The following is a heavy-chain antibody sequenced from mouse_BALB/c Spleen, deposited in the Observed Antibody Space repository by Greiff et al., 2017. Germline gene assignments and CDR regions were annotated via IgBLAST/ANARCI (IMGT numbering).Heavy chain of an antibody. Sequence: VQLVESGPGLVAPSQSLSITCTVSGFSLTSYGVHWVRQPPGKGLEWLGVIWAGGSTNYNSALMSRLSISKDNSKSQVFLKMNSLQTDDTAMYYCARNYGNGAWFAYWGQGTLVTVSA. V-gene: IGHV2-9*02. J-gene: IGHJ3*01. CDR1: GFSLTSYG. CDR2: IWAGGST. D-gene: IGHD2-1*01. CDR3: ARNYGNGAWFAY.